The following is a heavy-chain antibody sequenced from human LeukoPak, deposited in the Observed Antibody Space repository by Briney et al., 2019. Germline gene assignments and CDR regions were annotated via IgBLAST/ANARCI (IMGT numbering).Heavy chain of an antibody. CDR1: GYTFNSYD. D-gene: IGHD3-22*01. CDR3: ARDRLYDSTWTPDY. Sequence: GASVKVSCKASGYTFNSYDINWVRQASGQGLEWMGWMNPHSGGTSYAQKFRGRVTMTWDTSISTAYMELTGLRFDDTAVYFCARDRLYDSTWTPDYWGQGTLVIVSS. CDR2: MNPHSGGT. J-gene: IGHJ4*02. V-gene: IGHV1-2*02.